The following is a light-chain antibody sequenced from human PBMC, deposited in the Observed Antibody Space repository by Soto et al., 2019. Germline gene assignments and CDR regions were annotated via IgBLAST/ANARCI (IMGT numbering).Light chain of an antibody. J-gene: IGLJ3*02. V-gene: IGLV2-23*01. Sequence: QSALTQPASVSGSPGQSITISCTGTSSDVGSYNLVSWYQHHPGKAPKLMIYEGSKRPSGVSNRFSGSKSGNTASLTISGLQAEDEADYYFCSYAGTRVVFGGGTKVTVL. CDR3: CSYAGTRVV. CDR1: SSDVGSYNL. CDR2: EGS.